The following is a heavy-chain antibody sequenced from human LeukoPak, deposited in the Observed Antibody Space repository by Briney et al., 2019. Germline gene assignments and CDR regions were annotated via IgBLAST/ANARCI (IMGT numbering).Heavy chain of an antibody. CDR3: ARDGWDGYNYVFDY. J-gene: IGHJ4*02. CDR1: GYTFTSYG. Sequence: GASVKVSCKASGYTFTSYGISWVRRAPGQGLEWMGWISAYNGNTNYAQKPQGRVTMTTDTSTSTAYMELRSLRSDDTAVYYCARDGWDGYNYVFDYWGQGTLVTVSS. D-gene: IGHD5-24*01. V-gene: IGHV1-18*01. CDR2: ISAYNGNT.